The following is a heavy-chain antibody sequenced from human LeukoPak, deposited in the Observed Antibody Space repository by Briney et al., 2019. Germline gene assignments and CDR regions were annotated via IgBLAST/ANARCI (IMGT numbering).Heavy chain of an antibody. J-gene: IGHJ4*02. Sequence: GGSLRLSCAASGFTFSSYGMSWVRQAPGKGLEWVSAISGSGGSTYYADSVKGRFTIPRDNSKNTLYLQMNSLSAEDTAVYYCAKASRRHCGSSSCYTLDYWGQGTLVTVSS. CDR1: GFTFSSYG. CDR3: AKASRRHCGSSSCYTLDY. V-gene: IGHV3-23*01. CDR2: ISGSGGST. D-gene: IGHD2-2*02.